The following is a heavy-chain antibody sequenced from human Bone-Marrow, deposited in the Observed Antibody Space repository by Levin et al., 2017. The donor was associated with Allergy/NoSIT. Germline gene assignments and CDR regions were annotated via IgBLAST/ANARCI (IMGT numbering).Heavy chain of an antibody. D-gene: IGHD2-21*02. Sequence: LGESLKISCAASGFTFRTYSMSWVRQAPGKGLEWVSYISGSSGAIYYADSVEGRFTVSRDNAKNSLYLQMNSLRAEDTAVYYCVRAENCGGDCWGLADYWGQGTLVTVSS. CDR3: VRAENCGGDCWGLADY. CDR1: GFTFRTYS. CDR2: ISGSSGAI. V-gene: IGHV3-48*01. J-gene: IGHJ4*02.